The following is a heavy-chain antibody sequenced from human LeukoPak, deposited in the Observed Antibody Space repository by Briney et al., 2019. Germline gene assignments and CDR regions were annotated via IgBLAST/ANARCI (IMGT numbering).Heavy chain of an antibody. CDR2: IYTSGST. CDR1: GGSLSSGSYY. J-gene: IGHJ4*02. D-gene: IGHD5-24*01. V-gene: IGHV4-61*02. CDR3: ARGVATINFDY. Sequence: SQTLSLTYTVSGGSLSSGSYYWSWIRQPAGKGLEWIGRIYTSGSTSYNPSLKSRVTISVDTSKNQFSLKLSSVTAADTAVYYCARGVATINFDYWGQGTLVTVSS.